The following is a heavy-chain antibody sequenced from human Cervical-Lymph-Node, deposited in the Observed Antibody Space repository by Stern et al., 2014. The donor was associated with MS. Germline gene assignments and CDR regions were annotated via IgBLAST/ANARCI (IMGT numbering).Heavy chain of an antibody. CDR1: GGSLRSYY. CDR2: IYPTGSV. J-gene: IGHJ4*02. Sequence: QVQLQDSGPGLVKPSETLSLTCTVSGGSLRSYYWNWIRQAPGKGLEWLGFIYPTGSVNYNPSLSSRVAMSVDTSNNQFSLTVSSVTAADTAVYYCAREGEYCSGSRCYPFLDYWGQGTLVTVSS. CDR3: AREGEYCSGSRCYPFLDY. V-gene: IGHV4-59*01. D-gene: IGHD2-15*01.